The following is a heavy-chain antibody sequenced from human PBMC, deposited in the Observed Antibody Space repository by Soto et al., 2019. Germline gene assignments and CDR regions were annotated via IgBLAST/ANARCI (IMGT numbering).Heavy chain of an antibody. D-gene: IGHD5-18*01. J-gene: IGHJ3*02. V-gene: IGHV1-18*01. CDR1: GYTLINYG. CDR2: ISPYNGKP. Sequence: QGQLVQSGGEVKEPGASVRVSCKASGYTLINYGITWVRQAPGQGLEWLGWISPYNGKPEYAQKLQGRVTMTTDTSTSTVYMELRSLRSDDTAVYYCAREQTKGLQEACDMWGQGTMVTVSS. CDR3: AREQTKGLQEACDM.